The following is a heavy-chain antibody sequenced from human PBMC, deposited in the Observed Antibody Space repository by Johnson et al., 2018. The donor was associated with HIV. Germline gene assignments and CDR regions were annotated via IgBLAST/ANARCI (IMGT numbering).Heavy chain of an antibody. V-gene: IGHV3-66*02. CDR3: AREGRGSSSGAFDI. J-gene: IGHJ3*02. Sequence: EVQLVESGGDLVQPGGSLRLSCAASGFTVSSNYMSWVRQAPGKGLEWVSVIYSGGSTYYADSVKGRFTISRDSSKNTLYLQMGSLRAEDMAVYYCAREGRGSSSGAFDIWGQGTMVTVSS. CDR2: IYSGGST. D-gene: IGHD6-6*01. CDR1: GFTVSSNY.